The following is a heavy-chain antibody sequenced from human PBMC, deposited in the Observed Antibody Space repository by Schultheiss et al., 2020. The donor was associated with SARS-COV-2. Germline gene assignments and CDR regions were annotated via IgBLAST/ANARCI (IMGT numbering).Heavy chain of an antibody. CDR2: IYYSGST. CDR1: GGSFSGYY. CDR3: ARHRYMVQLERRMAFDI. V-gene: IGHV4-59*01. D-gene: IGHD1-1*01. J-gene: IGHJ3*02. Sequence: SETLSLTCAVYGGSFSGYYWSWIRQPPGKGLEWIGYIYYSGSTNYNPSLKSRVTISVDTSKNQFSLKLSSVTAADTAVYYCARHRYMVQLERRMAFDIWGQGTMVTVSS.